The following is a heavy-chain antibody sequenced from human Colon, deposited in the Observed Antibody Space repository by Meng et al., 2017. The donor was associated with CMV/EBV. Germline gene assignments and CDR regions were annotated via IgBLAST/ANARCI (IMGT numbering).Heavy chain of an antibody. CDR3: ARVAGDPLYYYYGMDV. CDR1: GFTFSNFW. D-gene: IGHD6-19*01. J-gene: IGHJ6*02. CDR2: INGAGTFT. Sequence: GESLKISCAASGFTFSNFWMHWVRQVPGKGLEWVSRINGAGTFTNYADSVKGRFNITRDNAKNSLYLQMNSLRAEDTAVYYCARVAGDPLYYYYGMDVWGQGTTVTVSS. V-gene: IGHV3-74*01.